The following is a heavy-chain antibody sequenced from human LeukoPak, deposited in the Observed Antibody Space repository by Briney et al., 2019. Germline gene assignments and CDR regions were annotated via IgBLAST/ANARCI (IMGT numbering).Heavy chain of an antibody. CDR2: IYSGGST. V-gene: IGHV3-53*01. CDR3: ARGPAGYN. J-gene: IGHJ4*02. Sequence: GGSLRLSCAASGFTVSSNHMSWVRQAPGKGLEWVSVIYSGGSTDYADSVKGRFTISRDNSKNTLYLRMNSLRAEDTAVYHCARGPAGYNWGQGTLVTVSS. CDR1: GFTVSSNH. D-gene: IGHD1-1*01.